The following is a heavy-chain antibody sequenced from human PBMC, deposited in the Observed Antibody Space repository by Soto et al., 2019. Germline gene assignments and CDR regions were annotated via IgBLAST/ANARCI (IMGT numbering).Heavy chain of an antibody. J-gene: IGHJ6*02. D-gene: IGHD3-9*01. CDR1: GYSFTSYW. V-gene: IGHV5-51*01. CDR3: ARDILTGYARMDV. CDR2: IYPGDSDT. Sequence: PGESLKISCKGSGYSFTSYWIGWVRQMPGKGLEWMGIIYPGDSDTRYNPSFQGQVTISADKSISSAYLQWSSLKASDTAMYYCARDILTGYARMDVWGQGTTVTVSS.